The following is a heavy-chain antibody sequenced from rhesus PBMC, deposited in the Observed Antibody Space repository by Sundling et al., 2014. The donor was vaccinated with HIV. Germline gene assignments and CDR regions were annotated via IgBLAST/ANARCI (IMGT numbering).Heavy chain of an antibody. Sequence: QVQLQESGPGLVKPSESLSLTCGVSNGSISETYRWNWIRQFPGKGLEWIGSFHINGAMTYFNPSLQNRVAISKDTSRNLFSLNLRSVTAVDTAVYYCARDPHSWSADYYGLDSWGQGVVVTVSS. CDR3: ARDPHSWSADYYGLDS. V-gene: IGHV4S9*01. CDR1: NGSISETYR. D-gene: IGHD6-13*01. CDR2: FHINGAMT. J-gene: IGHJ6*01.